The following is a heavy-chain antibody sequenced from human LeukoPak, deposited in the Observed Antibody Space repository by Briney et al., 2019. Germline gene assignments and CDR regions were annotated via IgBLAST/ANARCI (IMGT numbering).Heavy chain of an antibody. CDR3: ARASNYDILTGYYKYGMDV. J-gene: IGHJ6*02. CDR2: IYYSGST. V-gene: IGHV4-59*12. D-gene: IGHD3-9*01. Sequence: SETLSLTCTVSGGSISSYYWSWIRQPPGKGLEWIGYIYYSGSTNYNPSLKSRVTISVDTSKNQFSLKLSSVTAADTAVYYCARASNYDILTGYYKYGMDVWGQGTTVTVSS. CDR1: GGSISSYY.